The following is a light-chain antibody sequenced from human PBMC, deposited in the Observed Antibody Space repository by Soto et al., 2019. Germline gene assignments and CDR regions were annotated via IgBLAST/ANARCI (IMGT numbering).Light chain of an antibody. V-gene: IGKV1-5*03. Sequence: DIQMTQSPSTLSASVGDRVTITCRASQSISSWLAWYRQKPGKAPKLLIYKASSLESGVPSRFSGSGSGTEFTLTISSLQPDDFASYYCQQYNSSPTFGQGTKVEI. CDR3: QQYNSSPT. J-gene: IGKJ1*01. CDR2: KAS. CDR1: QSISSW.